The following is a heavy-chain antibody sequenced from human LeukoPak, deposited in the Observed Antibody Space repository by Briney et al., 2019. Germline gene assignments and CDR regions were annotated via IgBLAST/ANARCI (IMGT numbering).Heavy chain of an antibody. V-gene: IGHV3-66*01. CDR2: FYITGDT. CDR1: GFTVTSTS. J-gene: IGHJ4*02. Sequence: PGGSLRLSCAASGFTVTSTSMSWVRQAPGKGLEWVSVFYITGDTYYADSVKDRFTVSRDNSKNTLFLQMNSLRVEDTAVYYCPRDGSGSQGFWGQGTLVTVSS. D-gene: IGHD3-10*01. CDR3: PRDGSGSQGF.